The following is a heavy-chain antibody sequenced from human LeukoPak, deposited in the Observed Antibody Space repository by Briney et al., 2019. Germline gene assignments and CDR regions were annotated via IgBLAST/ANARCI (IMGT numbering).Heavy chain of an antibody. CDR1: GGSVSSSSYY. CDR2: IYYSGST. Sequence: SETLSLTCTVSGGSVSSSSYYWGWIRQPPGKGLEWIGSIYYSGSTNYNPSLKSRVTISVDTSKNQSSLKLSSVTAADTAVYYCARGAYFDYWGQGTLVTVSS. CDR3: ARGAYFDY. J-gene: IGHJ4*02. V-gene: IGHV4-39*07.